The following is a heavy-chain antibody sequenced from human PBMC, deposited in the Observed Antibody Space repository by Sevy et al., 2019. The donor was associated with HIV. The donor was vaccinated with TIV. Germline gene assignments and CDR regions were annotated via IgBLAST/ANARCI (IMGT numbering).Heavy chain of an antibody. CDR3: TTLSDIGGDAFDI. CDR1: GFTFRNAW. CDR2: IKRKTAGGTT. Sequence: GGSLRLSCAASGFTFRNAWMSWVRQAPGKGLEWVGRIKRKTAGGTTDYAAPVKDRFTISRDDSKNTLYLQMNILKIEDTAVYYCTTLSDIGGDAFDIWGQGTMVTVSS. J-gene: IGHJ3*02. V-gene: IGHV3-15*01.